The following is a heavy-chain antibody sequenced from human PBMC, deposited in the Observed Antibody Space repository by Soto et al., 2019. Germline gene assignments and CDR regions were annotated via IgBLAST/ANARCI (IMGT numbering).Heavy chain of an antibody. CDR3: SRPHRGDDAFDI. CDR1: GGSFSGYY. CDR2: INHSGST. V-gene: IGHV4-34*01. Sequence: SETLSLTCAVYGGSFSGYYWSWIRQPPGKGLEWIGEINHSGSTNYNPSLKSRVTISVDTSKNKFSLKMSSVTAADTAVYYCSRPHRGDDAFDIWGKGTMVTVSS. D-gene: IGHD3-10*01. J-gene: IGHJ3*02.